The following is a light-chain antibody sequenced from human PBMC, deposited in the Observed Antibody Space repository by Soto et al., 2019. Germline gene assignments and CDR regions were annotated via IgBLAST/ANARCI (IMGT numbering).Light chain of an antibody. V-gene: IGKV3-20*01. CDR3: QQYGSSVWT. Sequence: EIVLTQSPGTLSLSPGERATLSCRASLSVTSNFIAWYQQKPGQAPRLLLDDASNRATGIPDSFSGSGSGTDFSLTISRLEPEDFAVYYCQQYGSSVWTFGQGTKVDIK. CDR2: DAS. CDR1: LSVTSNF. J-gene: IGKJ1*01.